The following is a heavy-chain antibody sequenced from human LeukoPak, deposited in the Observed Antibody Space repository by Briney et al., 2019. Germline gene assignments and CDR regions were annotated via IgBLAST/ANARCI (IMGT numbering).Heavy chain of an antibody. CDR2: ISYDGSNK. J-gene: IGHJ4*02. V-gene: IGHV3-30*04. D-gene: IGHD3-10*01. CDR3: AKDPYGSGSYIFDY. CDR1: GFTFSSDA. Sequence: PGRSLRLSCAASGFTFSSDAMHWVRQAPGKGLEWVAVISYDGSNKYYADSVKGRFTISRDNSKNTLYLQMNSLRAEDTAVYYCAKDPYGSGSYIFDYWGQGTLVTVSS.